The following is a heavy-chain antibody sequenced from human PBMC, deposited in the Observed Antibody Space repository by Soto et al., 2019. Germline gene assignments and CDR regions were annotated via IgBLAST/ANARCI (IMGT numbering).Heavy chain of an antibody. CDR3: ARGHADIVVVPAPYYMDV. CDR2: INHSGST. Sequence: QVQLQQWGAGLLKPSETLSLTCAVYGGSFSGYYWSWIRQPPGKGLEWIGEINHSGSTNYNPSLKSRVTISVDTSKNQFSLKLSSVTAADTAVYYCARGHADIVVVPAPYYMDVWGKGTTVTVSS. V-gene: IGHV4-34*01. J-gene: IGHJ6*03. CDR1: GGSFSGYY. D-gene: IGHD2-2*01.